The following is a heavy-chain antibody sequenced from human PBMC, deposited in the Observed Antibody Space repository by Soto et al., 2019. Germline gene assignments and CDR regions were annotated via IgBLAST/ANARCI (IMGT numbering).Heavy chain of an antibody. CDR1: GFTFSSYA. D-gene: IGHD3-22*01. J-gene: IGHJ5*02. V-gene: IGHV3-23*01. CDR3: AREKYYDSSGSVDWFDP. Sequence: EVQLLESGGGLVQPGGSLRLSCAASGFTFSSYAMSWVRQAPGKGLEWVSAISGSGGSTYYADSVKGRFTISRDNSKNTLYLQMNSLRAEDTAVYYCAREKYYDSSGSVDWFDPWGQGTLVTVSS. CDR2: ISGSGGST.